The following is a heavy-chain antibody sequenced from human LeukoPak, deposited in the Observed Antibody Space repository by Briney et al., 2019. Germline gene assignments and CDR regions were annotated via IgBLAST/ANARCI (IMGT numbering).Heavy chain of an antibody. D-gene: IGHD3-10*01. CDR2: IYYTGST. CDR3: AXXXXXGSYYNGYYYYYMDV. J-gene: IGHJ6*03. Sequence: SETLSLTCTVSGDSINSYYWTWIRQAPGKGLEWIGYIYYTGSTNYSPSLKSRVSISIDPSKNQFSLKLSSVTAAYTPVYYCAXXXXXGSYYNGYYYYYMDVWGKGTTVTISS. CDR1: GDSINSYY. V-gene: IGHV4-59*08.